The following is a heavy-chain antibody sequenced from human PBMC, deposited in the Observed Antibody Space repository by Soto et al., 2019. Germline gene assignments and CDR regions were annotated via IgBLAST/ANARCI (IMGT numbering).Heavy chain of an antibody. J-gene: IGHJ4*02. V-gene: IGHV3-23*01. CDR3: AKVFYSSNKGYFDH. D-gene: IGHD6-13*01. CDR2: ISGTGGNT. Sequence: GGSLRLSCAASGFTFSTYGMYWVRQAPGMGPEWVSAISGTGGNTYYADSVKGRFTISRDNSKTTVHLQMDSLRAEDTATYYCAKVFYSSNKGYFDHWGQGTPVTVSS. CDR1: GFTFSTYG.